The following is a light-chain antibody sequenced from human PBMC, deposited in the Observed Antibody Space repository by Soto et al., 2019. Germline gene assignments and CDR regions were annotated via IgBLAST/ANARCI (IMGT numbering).Light chain of an antibody. J-gene: IGKJ1*01. CDR3: QQSYLNRA. Sequence: DIQMTQSPSSLSASVGDRVTITCRASQSISSYLNWYQQKPGKAPKLLIYAASSLQSGVPSRFSGSGSGTDFTLTISSLQPEDFATYYCQQSYLNRAFGQGTKVEIK. CDR1: QSISSY. V-gene: IGKV1-39*01. CDR2: AAS.